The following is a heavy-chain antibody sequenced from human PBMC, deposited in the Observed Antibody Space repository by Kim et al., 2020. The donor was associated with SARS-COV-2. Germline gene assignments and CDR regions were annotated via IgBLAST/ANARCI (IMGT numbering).Heavy chain of an antibody. CDR2: IIPIFGTA. CDR3: ARGSSGMVYAIYYYYGMDV. CDR1: GGTFSSYA. J-gene: IGHJ6*02. V-gene: IGHV1-69*13. D-gene: IGHD2-8*01. Sequence: SVKVSCKASGGTFSSYAISWVRQAPGQGLEWMGGIIPIFGTANYAQKFQGRVTITADESTSTAYMELSSLRSEDTAVYYCARGSSGMVYAIYYYYGMDVWGQGTTVTVSS.